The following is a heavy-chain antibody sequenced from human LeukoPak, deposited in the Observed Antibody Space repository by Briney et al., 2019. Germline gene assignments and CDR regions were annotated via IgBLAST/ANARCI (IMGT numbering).Heavy chain of an antibody. Sequence: ASVKVSCKTSGYTFTNYGVSWVRQAPGQGLEWVGWISNHNATTNFAQKLHGRVTLTTDTSTATAYMELRSLRSADTAVYYCPMSYSDSSGYYDYWGQGTLVTVSS. CDR1: GYTFTNYG. D-gene: IGHD3-22*01. CDR3: PMSYSDSSGYYDY. V-gene: IGHV1-18*04. J-gene: IGHJ4*02. CDR2: ISNHNATT.